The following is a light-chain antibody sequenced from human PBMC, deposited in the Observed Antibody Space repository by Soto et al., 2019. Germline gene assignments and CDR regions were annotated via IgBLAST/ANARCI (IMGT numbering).Light chain of an antibody. Sequence: EIVLTQSPGTLSLSPGERATLSCRASQSVSASYLAWYQHKPGQAPRLLIYAASSRATGIPDRFSGSGSGTDFTLTISRLEPEDFAVYYCQQFSSYPLTFGGGTKVDIK. CDR2: AAS. CDR3: QQFSSYPLT. J-gene: IGKJ4*01. CDR1: QSVSASY. V-gene: IGKV3-20*01.